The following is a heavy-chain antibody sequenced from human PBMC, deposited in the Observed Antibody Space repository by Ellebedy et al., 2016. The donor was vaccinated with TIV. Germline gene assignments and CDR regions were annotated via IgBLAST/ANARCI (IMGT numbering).Heavy chain of an antibody. CDR3: ARVHGGYFYYGMDV. Sequence: GESLKISCAASGFSFNNYGMHWVRQAPGKGLEWVAVVSSDGNIKYYGDSVRGRFTISRDNSNNTLSLQLHSLRAEDTAVYYCARVHGGYFYYGMDVWGQGTTVTVSS. V-gene: IGHV3-33*08. J-gene: IGHJ6*02. CDR2: VSSDGNIK. CDR1: GFSFNNYG.